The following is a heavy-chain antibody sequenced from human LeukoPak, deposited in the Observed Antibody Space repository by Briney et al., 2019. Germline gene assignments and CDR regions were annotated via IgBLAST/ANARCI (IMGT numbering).Heavy chain of an antibody. CDR3: ATGVTTVGKYYFDY. J-gene: IGHJ4*02. Sequence: SVKVSCKASGCTFSSYAISWVRQAPGQGLEWMGGIIPIFGTANYAQKFQGRVTITTDESTRTAYMELSSLRSEDTAVYYCATGVTTVGKYYFDYWGQGTLVTVSS. D-gene: IGHD4-11*01. V-gene: IGHV1-69*05. CDR2: IIPIFGTA. CDR1: GCTFSSYA.